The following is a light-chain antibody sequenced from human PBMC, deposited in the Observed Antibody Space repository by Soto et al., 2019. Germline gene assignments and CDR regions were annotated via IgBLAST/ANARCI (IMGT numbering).Light chain of an antibody. CDR3: QQYNSQWT. V-gene: IGKV3-11*01. J-gene: IGKJ1*01. CDR2: DAS. CDR1: QSVSSY. Sequence: ENVLTQSPAPLSLSPGEGATLSCRASQSVSSYLVWYQQKPGQAPRLLIYDASKRATGIPARFSGSGSGTDFTLTISSLQPDDFATYYCQQYNSQWTFGQGTKVDNK.